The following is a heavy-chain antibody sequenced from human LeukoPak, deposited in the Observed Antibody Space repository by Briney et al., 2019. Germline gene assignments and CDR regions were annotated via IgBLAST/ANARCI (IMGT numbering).Heavy chain of an antibody. V-gene: IGHV3-23*01. Sequence: GGSLRLSCAASGFTFSSYAMSWVRQAPGKGLEWVSAISGGGDSTYFADSVKGRFTISRDNSKNTLYLQMNTLGAEDTAVDYCAKGSSSWYPFDYWGQGTLVTVSS. CDR1: GFTFSSYA. CDR3: AKGSSSWYPFDY. CDR2: ISGGGDST. D-gene: IGHD6-13*01. J-gene: IGHJ4*02.